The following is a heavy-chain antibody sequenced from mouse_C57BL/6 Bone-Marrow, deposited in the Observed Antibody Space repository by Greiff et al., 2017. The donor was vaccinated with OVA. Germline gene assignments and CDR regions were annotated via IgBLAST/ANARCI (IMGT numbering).Heavy chain of an antibody. J-gene: IGHJ1*03. V-gene: IGHV1-39*01. CDR1: GYSFTDYN. D-gene: IGHD1-1*01. CDR3: AFYYGSSYRYYDV. Sequence: VQLQQSGPELVKPGASVKISCKASGYSFTDYNMHWVKQSNGKSLEWIGVINPNYGTTSYNQKFKGKATLTVAQSSSTAYMQLNSLTSEDSAVYYCAFYYGSSYRYYDVWGTGTAVTVSS. CDR2: INPNYGTT.